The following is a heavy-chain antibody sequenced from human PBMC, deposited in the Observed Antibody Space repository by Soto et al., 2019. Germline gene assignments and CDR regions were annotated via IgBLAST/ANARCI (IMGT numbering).Heavy chain of an antibody. D-gene: IGHD6-6*01. CDR1: GFSFRNYN. CDR3: ARDRRITARPSVYFGMDV. Sequence: GGSLRLSCAASGFSFRNYNMHWVRQAPGKGLEWVAVIWYDGSREYFGDSVKGRFTISRDNAKNTLFLQMKSLRAEDMGVYYCARDRRITARPSVYFGMDVWGKGTTVTVS. V-gene: IGHV3-33*01. CDR2: IWYDGSRE. J-gene: IGHJ6*04.